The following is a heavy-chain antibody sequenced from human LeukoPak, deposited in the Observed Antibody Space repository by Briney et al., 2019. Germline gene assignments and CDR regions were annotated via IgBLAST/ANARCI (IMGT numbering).Heavy chain of an antibody. V-gene: IGHV3-48*03. J-gene: IGHJ4*02. CDR3: AREHDSSGYSPIDY. CDR1: GFTFSSYE. D-gene: IGHD3-22*01. Sequence: PGGSLRLSCAASGFTFSSYEMNWVRQAPGKGLEWVSYITSSGSTTYYADSVKGRFTISRDNAKNSLYLQMNSLRAEDTAVYYCAREHDSSGYSPIDYWGQGTLVTVSS. CDR2: ITSSGSTT.